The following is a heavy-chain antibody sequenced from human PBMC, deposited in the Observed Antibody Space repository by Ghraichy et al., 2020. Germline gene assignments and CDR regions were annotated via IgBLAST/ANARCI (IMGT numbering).Heavy chain of an antibody. CDR1: GFTFSSYA. Sequence: GGSLRLSCAASGFTFSSYAMHWVRQAPGKGLEWVAVISYDGSNKYYADSVKGRFTISRDNSKNTLYLQMNSLRAEDTAVYYCARTGGLNDYGDPLDYWGQGTLVTVSS. D-gene: IGHD4-17*01. J-gene: IGHJ4*02. CDR3: ARTGGLNDYGDPLDY. V-gene: IGHV3-30*04. CDR2: ISYDGSNK.